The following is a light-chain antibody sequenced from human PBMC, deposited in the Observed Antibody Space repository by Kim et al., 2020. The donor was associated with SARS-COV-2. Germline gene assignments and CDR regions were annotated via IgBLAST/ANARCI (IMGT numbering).Light chain of an antibody. J-gene: IGKJ2*01. Sequence: DIQLTQSPSFLSASVRDRVTITCRASQDIKSHLAWYQQKPGKAPKLLIYAASTLQSGVPSRFSGSGPGTEFTLTVTSLQPEDFATYYCQQLSSYPYTFGQGTKLEI. CDR1: QDIKSH. CDR2: AAS. CDR3: QQLSSYPYT. V-gene: IGKV1-9*01.